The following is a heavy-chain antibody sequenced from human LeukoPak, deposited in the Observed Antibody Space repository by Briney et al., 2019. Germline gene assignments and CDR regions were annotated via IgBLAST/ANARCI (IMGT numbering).Heavy chain of an antibody. CDR1: GGTFSSYA. CDR2: IIPIFGTA. D-gene: IGHD3-22*01. Sequence: SVKVSCKASGGTFSSYAISWVRQAPGQGPEWMGGIIPIFGTANYAQKFQGRVTITTDESTSTAYMELSSLRSEDTAVYYCARGGGYYDSSGSFDYWGQGTLVTVSS. J-gene: IGHJ4*02. V-gene: IGHV1-69*05. CDR3: ARGGGYYDSSGSFDY.